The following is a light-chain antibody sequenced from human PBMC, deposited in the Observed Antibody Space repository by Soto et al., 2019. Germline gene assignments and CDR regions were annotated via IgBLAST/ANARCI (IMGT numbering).Light chain of an antibody. Sequence: QSVLTQPASVSGSPGQSITISCTGTSSDVGSYNLVSWYQQHPGKAPKVMIYEVSKRPSGVSNRFSGSKSGNTGSLTIAGLQVEDEADYCCCAYGGSDVFGPGTQVTVL. CDR1: SSDVGSYNL. CDR3: CAYGGSDV. J-gene: IGLJ1*01. CDR2: EVS. V-gene: IGLV2-23*02.